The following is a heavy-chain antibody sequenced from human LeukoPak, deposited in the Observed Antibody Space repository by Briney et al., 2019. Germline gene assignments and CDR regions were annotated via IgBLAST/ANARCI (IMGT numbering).Heavy chain of an antibody. CDR2: IIPIFGTA. Sequence: SVKVSCKASGGTFSIYAISWVRQAPGQGLEWKGGIIPIFGTANYAQKFQGRVTITADESTSTAYMELSSLRSEDTAVYYCARGPAVAGIGYFDYWGQGTLVTVSS. J-gene: IGHJ4*02. D-gene: IGHD6-19*01. CDR3: ARGPAVAGIGYFDY. V-gene: IGHV1-69*01. CDR1: GGTFSIYA.